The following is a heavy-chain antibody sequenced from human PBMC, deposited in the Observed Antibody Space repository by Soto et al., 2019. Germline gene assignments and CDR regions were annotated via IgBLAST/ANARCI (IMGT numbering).Heavy chain of an antibody. CDR3: APHVSCSGGSCQYDAFAI. D-gene: IGHD2-15*01. V-gene: IGHV3-23*01. CDR1: GFTVSSHA. J-gene: IGHJ3*02. CDR2: ITADGGT. Sequence: EVQVLESGGGLVQPGGSLRLSCEGSGFTVSSHAMTWIRQAPGKGPEWVSTITADGGTYYADSVKGRFAMSRDTSXXTXXLHMNGLGAEDSAAYYCAPHVSCSGGSCQYDAFAIRGQGTMVTVSS.